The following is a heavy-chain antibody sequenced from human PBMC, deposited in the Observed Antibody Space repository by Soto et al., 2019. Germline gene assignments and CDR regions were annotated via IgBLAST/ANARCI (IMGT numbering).Heavy chain of an antibody. CDR2: ISAYNGNT. D-gene: IGHD2-2*01. J-gene: IGHJ6*01. CDR3: ARVNGYCSSPVCFVVRSYTMDV. Sequence: QVQLVQSGAEVKKPGASVKVSCKASGYTFSSYGISWVRQAPGQGLEWMGWISAYNGNTNYAQKLQGRVTMTTDTSTSTAYMELRSLRSDDTAVYYCARVNGYCSSPVCFVVRSYTMDVWGQGTTVTVSS. V-gene: IGHV1-18*01. CDR1: GYTFSSYG.